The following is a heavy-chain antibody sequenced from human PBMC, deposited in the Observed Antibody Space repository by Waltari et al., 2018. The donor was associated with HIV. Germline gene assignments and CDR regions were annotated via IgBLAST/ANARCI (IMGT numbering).Heavy chain of an antibody. V-gene: IGHV4-34*01. D-gene: IGHD6-19*01. CDR2: VNHVGRT. J-gene: IGHJ6*01. CDR1: GGSFSGYY. Sequence: QVHLEQWGTGLLRPSETLSLTCAVYGGSFSGYYWSWIRQSPGRGLEWIGEVNHVGRTSYSPSLKGRVTVSVDTSKNQFSLTMRSVTAADTAVYYCARDSAPGLAVDDDDGEFFYYGLDVWGQGTTVTVSS. CDR3: ARDSAPGLAVDDDDGEFFYYGLDV.